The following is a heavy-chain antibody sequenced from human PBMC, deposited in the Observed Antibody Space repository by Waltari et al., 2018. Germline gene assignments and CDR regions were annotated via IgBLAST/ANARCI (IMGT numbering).Heavy chain of an antibody. CDR1: GGSFSGYY. Sequence: QVQLQQWGAGLLKPTETLSLTCAVYGGSFSGYYWSWIRQPPGKGLEWIGEINHSGSTNYNPPLKSRVTISVDTSKNQFSLKLSSVTAADTAVYYCARRGRRFGELSIYYYGMDVWGQGTTVTVSS. J-gene: IGHJ6*02. V-gene: IGHV4-34*01. CDR2: INHSGST. CDR3: ARRGRRFGELSIYYYGMDV. D-gene: IGHD3-10*01.